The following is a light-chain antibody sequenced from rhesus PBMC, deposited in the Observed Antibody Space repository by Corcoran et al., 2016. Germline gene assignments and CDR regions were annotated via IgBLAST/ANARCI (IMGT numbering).Light chain of an antibody. CDR3: LQHNSYPWT. CDR1: QGINSY. J-gene: IGKJ1*01. CDR2: DAS. V-gene: IGKV1-28*02. Sequence: DIQMTQSPSSLSASVGDTVTITCRASQGINSYLNWFQQKPGKAPKRLIYDASRLESGVPSRFRGSGTGTDFTLTISSLQPEDFATYYCLQHNSYPWTFGQGTKVEIK.